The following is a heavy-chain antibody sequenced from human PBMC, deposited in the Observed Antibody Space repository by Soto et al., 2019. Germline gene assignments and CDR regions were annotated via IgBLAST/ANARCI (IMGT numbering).Heavy chain of an antibody. J-gene: IGHJ4*02. CDR2: IDGSGGTT. CDR1: GFTFRSSS. CDR3: TKGDASSRGYYDY. V-gene: IGHV3-23*01. D-gene: IGHD3-22*01. Sequence: EVQLLESGGGVVQPGGSLRLSCAASGFTFRSSSMGWVRQAPGKGLDWVSAIDGSGGTTYYAYSVKGRFTISRDNAKNTLYLQMSSLRAEDTAVYYFTKGDASSRGYYDYWGQGTLVSVSS.